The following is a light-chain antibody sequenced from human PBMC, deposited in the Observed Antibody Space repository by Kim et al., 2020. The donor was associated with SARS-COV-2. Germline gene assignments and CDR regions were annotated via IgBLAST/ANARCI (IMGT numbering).Light chain of an antibody. CDR1: TTDH. CDR3: SSYTRTHTLL. V-gene: IGLV2-14*04. Sequence: SGSTGQSITISCTGTTTDHVAWYQQYPGKAPKLMIYDVYKWPSGVSHRFSGSKSDNTASLTISGLQADDEAAYYCSSYTRTHTLLFGGGTQLTVL. J-gene: IGLJ2*01. CDR2: DVY.